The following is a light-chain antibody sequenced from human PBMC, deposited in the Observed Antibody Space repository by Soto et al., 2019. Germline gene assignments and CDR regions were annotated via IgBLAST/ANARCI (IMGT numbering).Light chain of an antibody. CDR3: QQYNKWPPLT. CDR2: GAS. V-gene: IGKV3-15*01. Sequence: EVVMTQSPATVSVSPGEGVTLSCRASQTISNDLAWYHQKPGQAPRLLIYGASTRATGVPARFSGGGSGTAYTITISSLQSEDFAFNYCQQYNKWPPLTFGGGTKVEIK. J-gene: IGKJ4*01. CDR1: QTISND.